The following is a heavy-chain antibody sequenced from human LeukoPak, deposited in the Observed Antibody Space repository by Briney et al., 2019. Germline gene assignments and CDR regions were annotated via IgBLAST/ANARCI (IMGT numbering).Heavy chain of an antibody. Sequence: GASLQISGQASGSIFMTYWIGWVRQLPGKGLEWMAIIYPGDSDTKYSPSCQDQVTISADKSSNTAYLHWRSLKASDTAMYYCARLSMIDTFDIWGLGTVVTVSS. CDR2: IYPGDSDT. V-gene: IGHV5-51*01. D-gene: IGHD3-22*01. CDR1: GSIFMTYW. CDR3: ARLSMIDTFDI. J-gene: IGHJ3*02.